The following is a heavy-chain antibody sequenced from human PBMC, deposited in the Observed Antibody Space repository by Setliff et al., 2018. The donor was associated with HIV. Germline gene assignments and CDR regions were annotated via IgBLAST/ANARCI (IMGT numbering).Heavy chain of an antibody. Sequence: SSETLSLTCTVSGGSITGGIYSWSWIRQPPGKGLEWIGYVYQSGSTSYKPSLKSRVTMSVDRSKNQFSLKIDPVTAADTAVYFCAGDNGANGGPGWLGPWGQGIRVTVSS. CDR1: GGSITGGIYS. D-gene: IGHD7-27*01. CDR2: VYQSGST. V-gene: IGHV4-30-2*01. J-gene: IGHJ5*02. CDR3: AGDNGANGGPGWLGP.